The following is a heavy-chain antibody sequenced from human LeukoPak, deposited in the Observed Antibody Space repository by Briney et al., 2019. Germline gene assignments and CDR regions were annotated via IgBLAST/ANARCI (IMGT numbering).Heavy chain of an antibody. Sequence: SETLSLTCTVSGGSISSYYWSWIRQPPGKGLEWIGYIYYSGSTNYNPSLKSRVTISVDTSKNQFSLKLSSVTAADTAVYYCARALEDIVVVPAAEQGLDAFDIWGQGTMVTVSS. V-gene: IGHV4-59*01. D-gene: IGHD2-2*01. CDR3: ARALEDIVVVPAAEQGLDAFDI. CDR2: IYYSGST. J-gene: IGHJ3*02. CDR1: GGSISSYY.